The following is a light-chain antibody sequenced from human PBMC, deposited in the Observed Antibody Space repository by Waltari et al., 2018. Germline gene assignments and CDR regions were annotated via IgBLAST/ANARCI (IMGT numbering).Light chain of an antibody. CDR1: QSVSSY. V-gene: IGKV3D-11*02. CDR3: QQRSNWIT. CDR2: DAS. J-gene: IGKJ5*01. Sequence: SPATLSLSPGERATLSCRASQSVSSYLAWYQQKPGQAPRLLIYDASNRATGIPARFSGSGPGTDFTLTISSLEPEDFAVYYCQQRSNWITFGQGTRLEIK.